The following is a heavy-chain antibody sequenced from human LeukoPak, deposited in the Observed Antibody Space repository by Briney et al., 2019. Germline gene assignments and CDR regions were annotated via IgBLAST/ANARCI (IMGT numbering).Heavy chain of an antibody. D-gene: IGHD5-24*01. J-gene: IGHJ4*02. CDR2: ISGSGSGGST. V-gene: IGHV3-23*01. Sequence: GGSLRLSCAASGLTVSSNSMSWVRQAPGKGLEWVSSISGSGSGGSTYYADSVKGRFTISRDNSKNTLYLQMNSLRAEDTAVYYCAKSGYNRFDYWGQGTLVTVSS. CDR1: GLTVSSNS. CDR3: AKSGYNRFDY.